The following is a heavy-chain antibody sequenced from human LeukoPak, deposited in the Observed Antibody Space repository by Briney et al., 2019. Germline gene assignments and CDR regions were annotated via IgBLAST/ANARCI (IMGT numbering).Heavy chain of an antibody. CDR1: GYSFTSYD. CDR2: MNPASGTT. V-gene: IGHV1-8*01. D-gene: IGHD2-15*01. CDR3: ARGLGGSLMSNNYFAP. Sequence: ASVKVSCKASGYSFTSYDINWVRQATGQGLEWMGWMNPASGTTGYAQKFQGRVTMTRSTSISTAYMELNSLTSDDTAMYYCARGLGGSLMSNNYFAPWGQGTLVTVSS. J-gene: IGHJ5*02.